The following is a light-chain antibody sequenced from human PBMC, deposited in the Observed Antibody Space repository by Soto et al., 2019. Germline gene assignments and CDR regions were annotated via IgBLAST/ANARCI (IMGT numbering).Light chain of an antibody. V-gene: IGLV1-44*01. J-gene: IGLJ3*02. Sequence: QSVLTQPPSASGTPGQRVTISCSGSSSNIGSNTVNWYQQLPGTAPKLLIYSNNQRPSGVPDRFSGSKSGTSASLAISGLQSEDEADYYCTSYAGSSIFVAFGGGTKLTVL. CDR2: SNN. CDR1: SSNIGSNT. CDR3: TSYAGSSIFVA.